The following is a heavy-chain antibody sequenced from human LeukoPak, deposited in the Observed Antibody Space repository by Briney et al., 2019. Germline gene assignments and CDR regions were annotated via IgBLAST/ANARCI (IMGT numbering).Heavy chain of an antibody. V-gene: IGHV3-21*01. J-gene: IGHJ4*02. D-gene: IGHD1-1*01. CDR2: VSSSSSYT. Sequence: GGSLRLSCAASGFSFSSYSMNWVRQAPGKGLEWVSSVSSSSSYTYYADSVKGRFTISRDNAKNSLYLQMNSLRAEDTAVYYCARGGSGNWNAPFDYWGQGTLVTVSS. CDR3: ARGGSGNWNAPFDY. CDR1: GFSFSSYS.